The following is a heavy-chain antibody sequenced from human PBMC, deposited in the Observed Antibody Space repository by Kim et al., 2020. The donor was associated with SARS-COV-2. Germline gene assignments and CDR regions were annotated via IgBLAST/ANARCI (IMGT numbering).Heavy chain of an antibody. CDR1: GFTFSNYW. CDR2: INSDGGDT. Sequence: GGSLRLSCEASGFTFSNYWMNWVRQGPGKGLVWVSRINSDGGDTHYADSVKGRFTISRDNAENTLHLQLNSLRVEDTAIYYCARGTFQQGFDPWGQGTLVTVST. J-gene: IGHJ5*02. V-gene: IGHV3-74*01. CDR3: ARGTFQQGFDP.